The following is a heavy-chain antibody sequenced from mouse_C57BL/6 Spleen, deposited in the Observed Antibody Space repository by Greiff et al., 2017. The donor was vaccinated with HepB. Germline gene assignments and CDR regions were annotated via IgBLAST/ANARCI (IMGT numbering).Heavy chain of an antibody. J-gene: IGHJ4*01. CDR1: GYTFTSYW. Sequence: VQLQQSGAELVRPGSSVKLSCKASGYTFTSYWMHWVKQRPIQGLEWIGNIDPSDSETHYNQKFKDKATLTVDKSSSTAYMQLSSLTSEDSAVYYCARRANWDAMDYWGQGTSVTVSS. CDR2: IDPSDSET. V-gene: IGHV1-52*01. CDR3: ARRANWDAMDY. D-gene: IGHD4-1*01.